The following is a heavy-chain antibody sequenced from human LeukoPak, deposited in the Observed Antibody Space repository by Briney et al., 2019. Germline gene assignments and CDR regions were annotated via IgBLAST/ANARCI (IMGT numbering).Heavy chain of an antibody. Sequence: ASVKVSCKDSGYTFTGYYMHWVRQAPGQGLEWMGWINPNSGGTNYAQKFQGRVTMTRDTSISTAYMELSRLRSDDTAVYYCASSVQLERLWWRGPNYYYGMDVWGQGTTVTVSS. V-gene: IGHV1-2*02. D-gene: IGHD1-1*01. CDR2: INPNSGGT. CDR3: ASSVQLERLWWRGPNYYYGMDV. J-gene: IGHJ6*02. CDR1: GYTFTGYY.